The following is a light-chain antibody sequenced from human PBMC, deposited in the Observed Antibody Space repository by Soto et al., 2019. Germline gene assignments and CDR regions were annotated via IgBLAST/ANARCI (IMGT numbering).Light chain of an antibody. V-gene: IGKV3D-15*01. J-gene: IGKJ5*01. Sequence: EIVLAQSQGTLSLSPGERATLSCRASQSVSNNYLAWYQQKPGQAPRLLIYGASTRATGVPARFSGSGSGTEFTLTITSLQSEDFAVYCCQQYNNWPLTFGPGTRLEIK. CDR2: GAS. CDR1: QSVSNN. CDR3: QQYNNWPLT.